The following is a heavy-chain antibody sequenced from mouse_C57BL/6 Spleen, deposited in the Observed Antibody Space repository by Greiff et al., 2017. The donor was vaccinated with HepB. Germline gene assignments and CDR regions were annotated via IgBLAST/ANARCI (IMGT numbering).Heavy chain of an antibody. Sequence: QVQLQQSGAELVRPGASVKLSCKASGYTFTDYYINWVKQRPGQGLEWIARIYPGSGNTYYNEKFKGKATLTAEKSSSTAYMQLSSLTSEDSAVYFCARTGVCMDYWGQRTSVPVSS. V-gene: IGHV1-76*01. CDR2: IYPGSGNT. CDR1: GYTFTDYY. J-gene: IGHJ4*01. CDR3: ARTGVCMDY. D-gene: IGHD2-10*02.